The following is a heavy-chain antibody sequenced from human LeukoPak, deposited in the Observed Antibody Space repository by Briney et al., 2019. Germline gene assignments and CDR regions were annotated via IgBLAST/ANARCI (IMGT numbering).Heavy chain of an antibody. V-gene: IGHV3-11*01. CDR2: ISRSDNTT. Sequence: GGSLRLSCVGSGFSFSDYFMSWIRQAPGKGLEWISDISRSDNTTRHIDSVKGRFTISRDNAKNSLYLQMSRLRLDDTAVYYCARGLNWGSPWDPWGQGTLVTVSS. CDR3: ARGLNWGSPWDP. J-gene: IGHJ5*02. CDR1: GFSFSDYF. D-gene: IGHD7-27*01.